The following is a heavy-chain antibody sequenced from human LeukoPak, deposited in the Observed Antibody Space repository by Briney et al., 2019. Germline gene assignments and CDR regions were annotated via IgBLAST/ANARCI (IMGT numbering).Heavy chain of an antibody. J-gene: IGHJ6*04. CDR1: GGSISSGSYY. Sequence: PSETLSLTCTVSGGSISSGSYYWSWIRQPAGKGLEWIGRIYTSGSTNYNPPLKSRVTISVDTSKNQFSLKLSSMTAADTAVYYCARGEYYDFWSGYLVPDVWGKGTTVTVSS. CDR3: ARGEYYDFWSGYLVPDV. D-gene: IGHD3-3*01. V-gene: IGHV4-61*02. CDR2: IYTSGST.